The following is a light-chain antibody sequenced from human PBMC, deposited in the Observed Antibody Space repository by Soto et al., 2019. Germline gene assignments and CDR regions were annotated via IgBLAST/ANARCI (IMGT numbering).Light chain of an antibody. CDR3: QQYNNWPT. V-gene: IGKV3-15*01. Sequence: ETVMTQSPATLSVSPGERATLSCRASQSVSSNLAWYQHKPGQAPRLLIYGASTRATGIPARFSGSGSGTEFTLTISSLKSEDFAVYYCQQYNNWPTCGQGTRLEIK. J-gene: IGKJ5*01. CDR1: QSVSSN. CDR2: GAS.